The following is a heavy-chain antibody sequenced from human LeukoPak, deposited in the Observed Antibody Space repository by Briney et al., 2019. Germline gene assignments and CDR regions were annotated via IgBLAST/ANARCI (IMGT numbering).Heavy chain of an antibody. CDR1: GFTFSSYG. CDR2: ISYDGSNK. CDR3: AKDKTWSGYSTYYYYGMDV. V-gene: IGHV3-30*18. J-gene: IGHJ6*02. D-gene: IGHD3-3*01. Sequence: GGSLRLSCAASGFTFSSYGMHWVRQAPGGGLGWVAVISYDGSNKYYADSVKGRFTISRDNSKNTLYLQMNSLRAEDTAVYYCAKDKTWSGYSTYYYYGMDVWGQGTTVTVSS.